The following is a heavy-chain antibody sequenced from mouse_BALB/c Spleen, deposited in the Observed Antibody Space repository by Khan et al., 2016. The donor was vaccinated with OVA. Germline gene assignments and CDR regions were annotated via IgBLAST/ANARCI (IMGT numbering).Heavy chain of an antibody. CDR2: IFPGSVST. D-gene: IGHD2-2*01. Sequence: QVQLQQSGGDLMKPGASVKISCKATGYTFSSYWIEWVKQRPGHGLEWIGQIFPGSVSTTYNEKFKGKATFTADTSSNTAYMQFSSLTSEDSAVXYCARGGYGGFAYWGQGTLVTVSA. J-gene: IGHJ3*01. V-gene: IGHV1-9*01. CDR1: GYTFSSYW. CDR3: ARGGYGGFAY.